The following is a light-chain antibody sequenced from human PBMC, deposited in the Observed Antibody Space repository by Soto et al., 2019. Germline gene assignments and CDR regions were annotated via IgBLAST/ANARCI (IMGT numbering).Light chain of an antibody. V-gene: IGKV1-39*01. CDR3: QQSNRTPYT. Sequence: DIQMTQSPSSLSASVGDRVTITCRASQSISTNLSWYQQKPGKAPKLLIHAASSLKSGVPSIFSGRGAWTDFPVLICLPQPEDFAIYYWQQSNRTPYTFGQGTKLEIK. J-gene: IGKJ2*01. CDR2: AAS. CDR1: QSISTN.